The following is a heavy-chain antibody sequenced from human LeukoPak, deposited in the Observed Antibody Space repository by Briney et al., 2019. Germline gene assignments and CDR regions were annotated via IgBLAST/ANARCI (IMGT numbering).Heavy chain of an antibody. D-gene: IGHD1-26*01. Sequence: TSETLSLTCTVSGGSISSSSYYWGWIRQPPGKGLEWIGSIYYSGSTYYNPSLKSRVTISVDTSKNQFSLKLSSVTAADTAVYYCARGATIDYWGQGTLVTVSS. CDR1: GGSISSSSYY. CDR2: IYYSGST. J-gene: IGHJ4*02. V-gene: IGHV4-39*07. CDR3: ARGATIDY.